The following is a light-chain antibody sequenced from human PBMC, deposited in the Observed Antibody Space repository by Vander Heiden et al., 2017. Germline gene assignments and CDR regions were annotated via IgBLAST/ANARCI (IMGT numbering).Light chain of an antibody. V-gene: IGKV4-1*01. CDR2: WAS. J-gene: IGKJ2*01. Sequence: DIVMTQTPDSLAVSRGERATINCKSSQSALYSSNNKNYLAWYQQKPGQPPKLLIYWASTRESGVPDRFSGSGSGTDFTLTISSLQAEDVAVYYCQQYYSTPHTFGQGTKLEIK. CDR3: QQYYSTPHT. CDR1: QSALYSSNNKNY.